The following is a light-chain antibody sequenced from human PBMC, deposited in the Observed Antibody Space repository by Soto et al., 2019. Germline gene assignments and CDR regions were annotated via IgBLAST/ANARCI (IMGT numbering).Light chain of an antibody. V-gene: IGLV2-14*01. CDR1: SSDVGGYNF. Sequence: QSVLTQPASVSGSPGQSITISCTGTSSDVGGYNFVSWYQQHPDKAPKLMIYDVTNLPSGVYNRFSGSKSGNTASLTISGFQAEDEADYYCSSYTSISTYVFGTGTKVTVL. CDR2: DVT. J-gene: IGLJ1*01. CDR3: SSYTSISTYV.